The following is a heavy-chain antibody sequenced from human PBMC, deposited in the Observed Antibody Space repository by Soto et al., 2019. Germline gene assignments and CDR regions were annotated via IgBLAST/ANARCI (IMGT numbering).Heavy chain of an antibody. CDR3: AKNYYLTSGPDS. D-gene: IGHD3-22*01. Sequence: PGGSLRLSCRTSGLTFRTYVMSWVRQAPGKGLEWVSVITGSGGDTYYADSVKGRFTISRDNSKNTLYLQMNSLRAEDTAVYYCAKNYYLTSGPDSWGQGTLVTVSS. CDR1: GLTFRTYV. V-gene: IGHV3-23*01. CDR2: ITGSGGDT. J-gene: IGHJ4*02.